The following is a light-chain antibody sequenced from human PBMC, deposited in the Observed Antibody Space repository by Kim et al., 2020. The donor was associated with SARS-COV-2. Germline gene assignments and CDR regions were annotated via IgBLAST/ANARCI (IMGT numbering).Light chain of an antibody. Sequence: DIQMTQSPSSLSASVGDRVTITCRASQDISRYLNWYQQKPGKAPKLLIYTASSLQSGVPSRFTGSGSETDFTFTITSLQPVDFATYYCQQTSSAPRTFGQGTKVDIK. CDR1: QDISRY. J-gene: IGKJ1*01. V-gene: IGKV1-39*01. CDR2: TAS. CDR3: QQTSSAPRT.